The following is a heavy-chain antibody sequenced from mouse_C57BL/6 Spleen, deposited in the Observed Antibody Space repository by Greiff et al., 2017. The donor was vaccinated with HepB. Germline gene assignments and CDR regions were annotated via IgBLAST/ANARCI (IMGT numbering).Heavy chain of an antibody. J-gene: IGHJ2*01. CDR3: TREDYGKNYFDY. CDR2: ISSGGDYI. CDR1: GFTFSSYA. V-gene: IGHV5-9-1*02. Sequence: EVKLVESGEGLVKPGGSLKLSCAASGFTFSSYAMSWVRQTPEKRLEWVAYISSGGDYIYYADTVKGRFTISRDNARNTLYLQMSSLKSEDTAMYYCTREDYGKNYFDYWGQGTTLTVSS. D-gene: IGHD1-1*01.